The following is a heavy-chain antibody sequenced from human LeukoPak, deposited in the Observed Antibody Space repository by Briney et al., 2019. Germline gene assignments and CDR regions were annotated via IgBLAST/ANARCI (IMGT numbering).Heavy chain of an antibody. V-gene: IGHV3-7*03. J-gene: IGHJ4*02. Sequence: GGSLRLSCAASGFTLSNYWMSWVRQAPRKGLEWVASIKVDGVKTEYVDSVKGRFTISRDNDKNSVYLQMNSLRAEDTAIYYCVTGRWAQSEFEYWGQGTLVTVSS. CDR2: IKVDGVKT. D-gene: IGHD5-24*01. CDR3: VTGRWAQSEFEY. CDR1: GFTLSNYW.